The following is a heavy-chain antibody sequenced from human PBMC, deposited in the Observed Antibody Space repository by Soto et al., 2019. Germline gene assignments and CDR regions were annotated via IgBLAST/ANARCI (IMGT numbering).Heavy chain of an antibody. V-gene: IGHV6-1*01. J-gene: IGHJ6*03. Sequence: KQSQTLSLTCAISGDSVSSNSAAWNWIRQSPSRGLEWLGRTYYRSKWYNDYAVSVKSRITINPDTSKNQFSLQLNSVTPEDTAVYYCAREVLPSFWSGYYYYYYYYMDVWGKGTTVTVSS. CDR2: TYYRSKWYN. D-gene: IGHD3-3*01. CDR1: GDSVSSNSAA. CDR3: AREVLPSFWSGYYYYYYYYMDV.